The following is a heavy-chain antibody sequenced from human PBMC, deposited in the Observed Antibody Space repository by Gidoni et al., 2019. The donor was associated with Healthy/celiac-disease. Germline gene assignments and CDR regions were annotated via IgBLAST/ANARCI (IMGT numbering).Heavy chain of an antibody. J-gene: IGHJ4*02. Sequence: QVQLVESGGGVVQPGRSLRLSCAASGFTFSSYGMHWVRQAPGKGLEWVAVISSDGSNKDYADSLKGRFTISRDNSKNTLYLQMNSLRAEDTAVYYCAKYSRYCSGGSCYSLIFDYWGQGTLVTVSS. D-gene: IGHD2-15*01. CDR1: GFTFSSYG. CDR3: AKYSRYCSGGSCYSLIFDY. V-gene: IGHV3-30*18. CDR2: ISSDGSNK.